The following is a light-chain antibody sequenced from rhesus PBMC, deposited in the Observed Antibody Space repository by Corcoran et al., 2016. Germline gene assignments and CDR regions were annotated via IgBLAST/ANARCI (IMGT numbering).Light chain of an antibody. CDR1: QSFSSS. CDR2: RAS. V-gene: IGKV1-46*01. Sequence: DIQMTQSPSSLSASVGDTVTITCWASQSFSSSLAWYQQKPGKAPKLLIYRASVLQSGVPSRFSGSKSGTVFTLTISSLQPGGIASYYCQPYYSYPYSFGQGTKVEIK. J-gene: IGKJ2*01. CDR3: QPYYSYPYS.